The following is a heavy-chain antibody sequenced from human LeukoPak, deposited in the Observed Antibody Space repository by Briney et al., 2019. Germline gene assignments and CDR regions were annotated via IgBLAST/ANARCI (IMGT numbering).Heavy chain of an antibody. CDR1: GGSISSSSYY. D-gene: IGHD1-26*01. V-gene: IGHV4-39*07. CDR2: IYYTGNT. Sequence: SETLSLTCTVSGGSISSSSYYWGWIRQPPGKGLEWIGIIYYTGNTHYNPSLKSRVTISVDTSKNQFSLNLSSVTAADTAVYYCASPYSGSFGGSYYYGVDVWGQGTTVTVSS. CDR3: ASPYSGSFGGSYYYGVDV. J-gene: IGHJ6*02.